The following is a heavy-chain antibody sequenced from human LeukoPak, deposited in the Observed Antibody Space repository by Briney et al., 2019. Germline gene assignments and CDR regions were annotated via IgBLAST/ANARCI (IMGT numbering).Heavy chain of an antibody. D-gene: IGHD5-18*01. J-gene: IGHJ6*02. CDR2: IIPILGIA. Sequence: GASVKVSFKASGGTFSSYAISWVRQAHGQGLEWMGRIIPILGIANYAQKFQGRVTITADKSTSTDYMELSSLRSEDTAVYYCARDCGYSYGTWGYYYYYYGMDVWGQGTTVTVSS. V-gene: IGHV1-69*04. CDR1: GGTFSSYA. CDR3: ARDCGYSYGTWGYYYYYYGMDV.